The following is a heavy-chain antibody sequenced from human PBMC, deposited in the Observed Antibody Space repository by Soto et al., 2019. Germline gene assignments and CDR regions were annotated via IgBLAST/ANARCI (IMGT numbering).Heavy chain of an antibody. Sequence: QVQLQESGPGLVKPSGTLSLTCAVSGGSISSSNWWSWVRQPPGKGLEWIGEIYHSGSTNYNPSLTRRSTISVDKSKNQFSLKRSSVTAADTAVYYCAGDYMVRGVMRWFDPWGQGTLVTVSS. J-gene: IGHJ5*02. D-gene: IGHD3-10*01. CDR2: IYHSGST. CDR1: GGSISSSNW. V-gene: IGHV4-4*02. CDR3: AGDYMVRGVMRWFDP.